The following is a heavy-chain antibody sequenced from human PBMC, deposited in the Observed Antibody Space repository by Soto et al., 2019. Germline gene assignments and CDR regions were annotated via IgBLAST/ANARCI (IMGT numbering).Heavy chain of an antibody. CDR1: GGSLSTYY. D-gene: IGHD3-3*01. CDR3: ARVASSAFWNFDY. J-gene: IGHJ4*02. V-gene: IGHV4-59*01. CDR2: THYSGST. Sequence: PSETLSLTCTVSGGSLSTYYWSWIRQPPGKGLEWIGCTHYSGSTKYNPSLKSRVTISLDTSKNQFSLKLSSVTAADTAVYYCARVASSAFWNFDYWGQGTLVTVSS.